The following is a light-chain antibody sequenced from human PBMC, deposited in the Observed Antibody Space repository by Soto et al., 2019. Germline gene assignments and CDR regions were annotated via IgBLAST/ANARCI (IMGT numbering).Light chain of an antibody. CDR3: QQDYNLPLT. V-gene: IGKV3D-7*01. J-gene: IGKJ4*01. Sequence: EIVMTQSPATLSLSPGERATLSCRASQSVSSSYLSWYQQKPGQAPRLLIYGASTGATGIPARFSGSGSGTDFTLTISSLQPEDFAVYYCQQDYNLPLTFGGGTKVEIK. CDR2: GAS. CDR1: QSVSSSY.